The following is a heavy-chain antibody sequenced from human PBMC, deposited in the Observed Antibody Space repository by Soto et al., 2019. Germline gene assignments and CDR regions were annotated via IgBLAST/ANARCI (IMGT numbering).Heavy chain of an antibody. CDR2: IIPILGIA. Sequence: QVQLVQSGAEVKKPGSSVKVSCKASGGTFSSYTISWVRQAPGQGLEWMGRIIPILGIANYAQKFQGRVTITADKSTSTAYMELSSLRSEDTAVYYCARVLKTGEGAFDIWGQGTMVTVSS. D-gene: IGHD1-1*01. CDR1: GGTFSSYT. J-gene: IGHJ3*02. CDR3: ARVLKTGEGAFDI. V-gene: IGHV1-69*02.